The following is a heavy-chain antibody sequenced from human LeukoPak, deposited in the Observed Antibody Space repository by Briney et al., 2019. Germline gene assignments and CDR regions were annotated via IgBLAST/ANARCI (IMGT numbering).Heavy chain of an antibody. Sequence: PGGSLRLSCAASGFTFSSYAMSWVRQAPGKGLEWVSAISGSGGSTYYVDSVKGRFTISRDNSKNTLYLQMNSLRAEDTAVYYCAKVYSSSWYYRHWGQGTLVTVSS. D-gene: IGHD6-13*01. V-gene: IGHV3-23*01. J-gene: IGHJ1*01. CDR3: AKVYSSSWYYRH. CDR1: GFTFSSYA. CDR2: ISGSGGST.